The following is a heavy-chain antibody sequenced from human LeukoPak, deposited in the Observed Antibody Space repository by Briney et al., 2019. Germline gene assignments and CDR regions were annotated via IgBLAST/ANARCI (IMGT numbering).Heavy chain of an antibody. J-gene: IGHJ6*03. Sequence: SETLSLTCGVFGGSFRGYFWTWIRQSPGKGLEWIGEINHIGNTNYNPSLKSRVTISVDTSKNQFSLKLSSVTAADTAVYYCARVRARVPAARKAPNYYYYYMDVWGKGTTVTVSS. V-gene: IGHV4-34*01. CDR2: INHIGNT. CDR1: GGSFRGYF. D-gene: IGHD2-2*01. CDR3: ARVRARVPAARKAPNYYYYYMDV.